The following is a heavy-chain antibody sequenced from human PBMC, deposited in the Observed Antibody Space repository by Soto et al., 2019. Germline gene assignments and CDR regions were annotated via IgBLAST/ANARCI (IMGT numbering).Heavy chain of an antibody. Sequence: PGESLRLSFAASGFTFSRYSLNCVRQAPGKGLEWVSYISSSSSTIYYADSVKGRFTISRDNAKNSLYLQMNSLRAEDTAVYYCARHPERIAQIGWFDPWGQGT. CDR3: ARHPERIAQIGWFDP. J-gene: IGHJ5*02. V-gene: IGHV3-48*01. CDR1: GFTFSRYS. D-gene: IGHD6-13*01. CDR2: ISSSSSTI.